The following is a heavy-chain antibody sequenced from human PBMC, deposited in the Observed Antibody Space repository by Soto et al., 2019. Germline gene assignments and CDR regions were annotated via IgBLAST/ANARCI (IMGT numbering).Heavy chain of an antibody. CDR1: GCTFRSHS. CDR3: ALSAFHSLPLRNNWFYL. D-gene: IGHD4-17*01. J-gene: IGHJ5*02. Sequence: GGSLRLSCAASGCTFRSHSMNWGRQAPGKGLEWVSSIGTSSSYIYYADSVKGRFTISRDNAQNSLYLQMNSLSAEDTAVYYCALSAFHSLPLRNNWFYLCGQGTLVIVS. V-gene: IGHV3-21*01. CDR2: IGTSSSYI.